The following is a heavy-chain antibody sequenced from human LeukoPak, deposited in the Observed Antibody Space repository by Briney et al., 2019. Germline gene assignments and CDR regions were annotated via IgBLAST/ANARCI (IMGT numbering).Heavy chain of an antibody. CDR2: ISSSGSTI. Sequence: QPGGSLRLSCVASGFTFSSFEMNWVRQAPGKGLEWVSYISSSGSTISYADSVKGRFTISRDNAKNSLYLQMNSLRAEDTAVYYCARDTTSSLYYYYGMDVWGQGTTVSVSS. CDR3: ARDTTSSLYYYYGMDV. J-gene: IGHJ6*02. V-gene: IGHV3-48*03. D-gene: IGHD2-2*01. CDR1: GFTFSSFE.